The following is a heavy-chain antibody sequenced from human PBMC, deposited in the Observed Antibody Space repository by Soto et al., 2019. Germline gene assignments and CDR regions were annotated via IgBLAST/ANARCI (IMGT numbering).Heavy chain of an antibody. V-gene: IGHV4-34*01. CDR3: ARGRYRVFDY. Sequence: SGTLSLPCAVYGGAFRGYYWSWIRQPPGKGLEWIGEINHSGSTNYNPSLKSRVTISVDTSKNQFSLKLSSVTAADTAVYYGARGRYRVFDYWGQGTLVTVSS. CDR2: INHSGST. J-gene: IGHJ4*02. CDR1: GGAFRGYY. D-gene: IGHD1-1*01.